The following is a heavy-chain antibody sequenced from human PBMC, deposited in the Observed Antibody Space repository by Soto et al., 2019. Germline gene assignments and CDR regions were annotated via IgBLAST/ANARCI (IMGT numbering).Heavy chain of an antibody. CDR2: ISSSGDRT. J-gene: IGHJ4*02. Sequence: GGSLRLSCAASGFTFSGYYMSWIRQAPGKGLECISYISSSGDRTKYADSVKGRFTISRDNAKKSLYLQMNSLRAEDTAVYYCVRDHSGLKDFDYWGQGTLVTVSS. CDR3: VRDHSGLKDFDY. D-gene: IGHD1-1*01. CDR1: GFTFSGYY. V-gene: IGHV3-11*05.